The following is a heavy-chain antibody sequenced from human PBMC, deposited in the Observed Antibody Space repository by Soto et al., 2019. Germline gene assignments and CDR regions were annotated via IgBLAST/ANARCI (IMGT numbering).Heavy chain of an antibody. D-gene: IGHD3-3*01. V-gene: IGHV3-30*18. CDR2: ISYDGSNK. CDR3: AKLEGYYDFWSGYLHYGMDV. J-gene: IGHJ6*02. Sequence: GWSLRLSCAASGFTFISYGMHWVRQAPGKGLEWVAVISYDGSNKYYADSVKGRFTISRDNSKNTLYLQMNSLRAEDTAMYYCAKLEGYYDFWSGYLHYGMDVWGQGTTVTVSS. CDR1: GFTFISYG.